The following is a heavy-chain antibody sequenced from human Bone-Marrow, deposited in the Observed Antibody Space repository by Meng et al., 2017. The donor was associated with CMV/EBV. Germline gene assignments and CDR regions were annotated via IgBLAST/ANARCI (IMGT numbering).Heavy chain of an antibody. V-gene: IGHV3-23*01. CDR1: GFTFSSYA. CDR2: ISGSGGST. Sequence: GESQMISCAASGFTFSSYAMSWVRQAPGKGLEWVSAISGSGGSTYYADSVKGRFTSSRDNSKNSLYLQMNSLRAEDTVVYYCASQRRGNWYFDLWGRGSLVTVSS. J-gene: IGHJ2*01. CDR3: ASQRRGNWYFDL. D-gene: IGHD6-13*01.